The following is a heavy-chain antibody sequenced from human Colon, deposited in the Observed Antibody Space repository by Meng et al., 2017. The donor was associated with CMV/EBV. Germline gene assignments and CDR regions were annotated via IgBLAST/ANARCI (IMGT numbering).Heavy chain of an antibody. V-gene: IGHV4-31*03. Sequence: SETLSLTCTVSGGSISSGIYYWSWLRQHPGKGLEWIGFIFYSGITHFNPSLKSRVTISIDTSKNQFSLKLGSVTAADTAVYYCARENGIEEVNAFDIWGQGTVVTVSS. J-gene: IGHJ3*02. D-gene: IGHD1-26*01. CDR1: GGSISSGIYY. CDR2: IFYSGIT. CDR3: ARENGIEEVNAFDI.